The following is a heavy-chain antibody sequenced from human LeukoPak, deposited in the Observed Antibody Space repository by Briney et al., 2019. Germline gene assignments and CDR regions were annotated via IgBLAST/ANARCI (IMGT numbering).Heavy chain of an antibody. J-gene: IGHJ4*02. D-gene: IGHD3-3*01. V-gene: IGHV4-34*01. Sequence: PSETLSLTCAVYGGSFSGYYWSWIRQPPGKGLEWIGEINHSGSTNYNPSLKSRVTISVDTSKNQFSLKLSSVTAADTAVYYCASHPSITIFGVVISYYFDYWGQGTLVTVSS. CDR2: INHSGST. CDR1: GGSFSGYY. CDR3: ASHPSITIFGVVISYYFDY.